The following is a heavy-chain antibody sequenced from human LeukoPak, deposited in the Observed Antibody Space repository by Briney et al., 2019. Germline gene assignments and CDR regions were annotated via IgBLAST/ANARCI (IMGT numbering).Heavy chain of an antibody. CDR1: GFTFSSHP. CDR2: IRGSGDST. CDR3: AKSYSYYHMDD. V-gene: IGHV3-23*01. J-gene: IGHJ6*03. Sequence: GGSLRLSCAASGFTFSSHPMSWVRLAPGKGLEWVSSIRGSGDSTYYADSVKGRFTISRDNTKNTLYLQMNSLRGDDTAVYYRAKSYSYYHMDDWGKGTSVTVSS.